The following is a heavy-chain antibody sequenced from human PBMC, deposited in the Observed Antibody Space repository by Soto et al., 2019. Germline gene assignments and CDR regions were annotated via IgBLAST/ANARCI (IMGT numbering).Heavy chain of an antibody. CDR1: GFIFSTYG. V-gene: IGHV3-30*18. CDR3: TKEYIVGTTWGYFES. J-gene: IGHJ4*02. Sequence: VQLVESGGGVVQPGGSLRLSCAASGFIFSTYGMHWVRQVPGKGXXXVAHISYDGSNEHYSDSVKGRFTVSRDNAKNTLSLQRTSLRSEDTAVYYCTKEYIVGTTWGYFESWGQGTLVTVSS. CDR2: ISYDGSNE. D-gene: IGHD1-26*01.